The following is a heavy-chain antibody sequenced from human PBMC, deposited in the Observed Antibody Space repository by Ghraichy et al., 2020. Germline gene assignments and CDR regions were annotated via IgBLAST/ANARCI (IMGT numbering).Heavy chain of an antibody. D-gene: IGHD6-19*01. CDR2: IYWDDDK. J-gene: IGHJ5*02. CDR1: GFSLSTSGVG. CDR3: AHGCIAVATWRWDWFDP. Sequence: SGPTLVKPTQTLTLTCTFSGFSLSTSGVGVGWIRQPPGKALEWLALIYWDDDKRYSPSLKSRLTITKDTSKNQVVLTMTNMDPVDTATYYCAHGCIAVATWRWDWFDPWGQGTLVTVSS. V-gene: IGHV2-5*02.